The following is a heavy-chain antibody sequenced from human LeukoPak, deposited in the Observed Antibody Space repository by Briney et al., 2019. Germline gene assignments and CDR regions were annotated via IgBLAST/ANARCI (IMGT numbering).Heavy chain of an antibody. V-gene: IGHV4-61*02. D-gene: IGHD4-17*01. CDR2: IYTSGST. J-gene: IGHJ4*02. CDR1: GGSISSGSYY. Sequence: PSETLSLTCTVSGGSISSGSYYWSWIRQPAGKGLEWIGRIYTSGSTNYNPSLKSRVTISVDTSKNQFSLKLSSVTAADTAVYYCARNGAYSMDYWGQGTLVTVSA. CDR3: ARNGAYSMDY.